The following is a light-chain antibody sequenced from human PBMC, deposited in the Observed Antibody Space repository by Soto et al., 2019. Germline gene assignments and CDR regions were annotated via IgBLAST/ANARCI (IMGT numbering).Light chain of an antibody. J-gene: IGKJ2*01. CDR1: QSVSSSY. V-gene: IGKV3-20*01. Sequence: EIVLTQSPGTLSLSPGERATLSCRASQSVSSSYLAWYQQKPGQAPRLLIYGASSRATGIPGRFSGSGSGTDFTLIISRLEPEDFAVYYCQQFGSSPYTFGQGTKLEIK. CDR3: QQFGSSPYT. CDR2: GAS.